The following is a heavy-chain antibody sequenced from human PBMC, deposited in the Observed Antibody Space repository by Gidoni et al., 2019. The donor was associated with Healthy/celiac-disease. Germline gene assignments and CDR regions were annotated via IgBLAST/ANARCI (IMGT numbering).Heavy chain of an antibody. Sequence: QVQLQESGPGLVKPSETLSLTCTVSGGSISSYYWRWIRQPPGKGLEWIGYINYSGSTNYNPSLKSRVTISVDTSKNQFSLKLSSVTAADTAVYYCARGGRYSGSTEGWGQGTLVTVSS. CDR3: ARGGRYSGSTEG. CDR1: GGSISSYY. CDR2: INYSGST. J-gene: IGHJ4*02. V-gene: IGHV4-59*01. D-gene: IGHD1-26*01.